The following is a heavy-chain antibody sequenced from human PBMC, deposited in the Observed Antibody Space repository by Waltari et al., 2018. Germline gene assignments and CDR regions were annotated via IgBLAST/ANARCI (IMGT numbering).Heavy chain of an antibody. CDR2: SYTSGST. D-gene: IGHD2-15*01. CDR1: GGSIRSYY. V-gene: IGHV4-4*07. J-gene: IGHJ5*02. CDR3: ARSPPGYCSGGSCYSGLGH. Sequence: QVQLQESGPGLVKPSETLSLTGPVSGGSIRSYYWSWILQPAGNGREWIGRSYTSGSTNYNPSLTSRVTISVDKSKNQFSLKLSSVTAADTAVYYCARSPPGYCSGGSCYSGLGHWGQGTLVTVSS.